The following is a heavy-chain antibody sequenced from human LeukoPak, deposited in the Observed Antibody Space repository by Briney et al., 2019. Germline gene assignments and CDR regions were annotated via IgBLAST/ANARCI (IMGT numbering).Heavy chain of an antibody. V-gene: IGHV1-8*03. CDR2: MNPNSGNT. CDR1: GYTFTSYD. CDR3: ARVNLDTRYMDV. Sequence: ASVKVSCKASGYTFTSYDINWVRQATGQGLEWMGWMNPNSGNTGYAQKFQGRVTITRNTSISTAYMELSSLRSEDTAVYYCARVNLDTRYMDVWGKGTTVTVSS. D-gene: IGHD3/OR15-3a*01. J-gene: IGHJ6*03.